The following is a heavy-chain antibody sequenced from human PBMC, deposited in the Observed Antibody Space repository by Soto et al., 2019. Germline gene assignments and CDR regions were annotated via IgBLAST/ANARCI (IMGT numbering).Heavy chain of an antibody. Sequence: GGSLRLSCAASGFTFSSYSMNWVRQAPGKGLEWVSSISSSSSYIYYADSVKGRFTISRDNAKNSLYLQMNSLRAEDTAVYYCARDHGDYNYYYGMDVWGQGTTVTVSS. J-gene: IGHJ6*02. V-gene: IGHV3-21*01. D-gene: IGHD4-17*01. CDR3: ARDHGDYNYYYGMDV. CDR2: ISSSSSYI. CDR1: GFTFSSYS.